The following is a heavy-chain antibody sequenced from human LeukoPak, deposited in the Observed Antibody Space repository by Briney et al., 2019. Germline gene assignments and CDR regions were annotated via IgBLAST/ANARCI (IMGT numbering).Heavy chain of an antibody. J-gene: IGHJ6*03. V-gene: IGHV4-31*03. CDR3: ARRAGQVAATRGSYYYYYMDV. Sequence: SQTLSLTCSVSVGSISSGGYYWGWIRQHPGKGLEWRGYIYYSGSTYYNPSLKSRVTISVDTSANQFSLKLSSVTAADTAVYYCARRAGQVAATRGSYYYYYMDVWGKGTTVTVSS. D-gene: IGHD2-15*01. CDR2: IYYSGST. CDR1: VGSISSGGYY.